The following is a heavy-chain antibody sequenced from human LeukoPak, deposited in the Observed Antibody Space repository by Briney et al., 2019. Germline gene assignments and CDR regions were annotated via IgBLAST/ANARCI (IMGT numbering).Heavy chain of an antibody. CDR2: IYYSGST. J-gene: IGHJ4*02. CDR3: SGGRGRRYYFDY. D-gene: IGHD3/OR15-3a*01. V-gene: IGHV4-59*01. Sequence: SETLSLTCTVSGGSISSYYWSWIRQPPGKGLEWIGYIYYSGSTNYNPSLKSRVTISVDTSKNQFSLKLSSVTAADTAVYYCSGGRGRRYYFDYWGQGTLVTVSS. CDR1: GGSISSYY.